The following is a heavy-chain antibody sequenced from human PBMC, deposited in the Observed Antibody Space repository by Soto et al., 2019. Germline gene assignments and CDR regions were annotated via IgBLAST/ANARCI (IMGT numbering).Heavy chain of an antibody. V-gene: IGHV4-38-2*01. CDR2: VHHSGST. J-gene: IGHJ4*02. CDR3: ARAEGSGLLYLDY. CDR1: GYSISSGYH. Sequence: PSETLSLTCAVSGYSISSGYHWGWIRQPPGKGLEWLGSVHHSGSTYYNPSLKSRLTISVDKSKNQFSLNLTSVTAADTAVYYCARAEGSGLLYLDYWGQGTLVTVSS. D-gene: IGHD2-15*01.